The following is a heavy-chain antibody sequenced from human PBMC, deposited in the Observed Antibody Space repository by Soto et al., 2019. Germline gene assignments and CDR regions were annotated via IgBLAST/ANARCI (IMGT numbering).Heavy chain of an antibody. Sequence: SETLSLTCAVSGGSIVSSNWWSLVRQPPGKGLEWIGEIYHSGSTNYNPSLKSRVTISVDKSKNQFSLKLSSVTAADTAVYYCARMVYCTNGVCYYGMYGCGQGTTVTVSS. CDR2: IYHSGST. V-gene: IGHV4-4*02. CDR3: ARMVYCTNGVCYYGMYG. D-gene: IGHD2-8*01. CDR1: GGSIVSSNW. J-gene: IGHJ6*02.